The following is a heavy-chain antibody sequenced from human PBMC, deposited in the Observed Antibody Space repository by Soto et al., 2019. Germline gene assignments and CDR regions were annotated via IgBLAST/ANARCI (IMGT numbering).Heavy chain of an antibody. CDR1: GFTFSSYS. V-gene: IGHV3-48*01. Sequence: HPGGSLRLSCAASGFTFSSYSMNWVRQAPGKGLEWVSYISSSSSTIYYADSVKGRFTISRDNAKNSLYLQMNSLRAEDTAVYYCARDSGYDSDYYYYYGMDVWGQGTTVTVSS. D-gene: IGHD5-12*01. CDR3: ARDSGYDSDYYYYYGMDV. J-gene: IGHJ6*02. CDR2: ISSSSSTI.